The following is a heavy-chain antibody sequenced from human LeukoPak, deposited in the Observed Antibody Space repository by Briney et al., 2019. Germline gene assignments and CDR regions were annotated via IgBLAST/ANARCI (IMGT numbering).Heavy chain of an antibody. V-gene: IGHV5-51*01. CDR3: TRSPDIDILTGYSRYYFDY. D-gene: IGHD3-9*01. Sequence: GESLKISCKGSGHRFTSYWIGWVRQMPEKGLEWMGIIYPSDSDTRYSPSFQGRVSISADKSISTAYLQWNSLKASDTAIYYCTRSPDIDILTGYSRYYFDYWGQGTLVTVSS. CDR2: IYPSDSDT. CDR1: GHRFTSYW. J-gene: IGHJ4*02.